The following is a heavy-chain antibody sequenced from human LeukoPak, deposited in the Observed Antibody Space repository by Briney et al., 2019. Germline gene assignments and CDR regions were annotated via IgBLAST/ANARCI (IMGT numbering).Heavy chain of an antibody. Sequence: GGSLRLSCAASVFTFSSYAMSWVRQAPGKGLEWVSAISGSGGSTYYADSVKGRFTISRDNSKNTLYLQTNSLRAEDTAVYYCATGKRSYPLDYWGQGTLVTVSS. CDR2: ISGSGGST. J-gene: IGHJ4*02. D-gene: IGHD1-26*01. CDR3: ATGKRSYPLDY. V-gene: IGHV3-23*01. CDR1: VFTFSSYA.